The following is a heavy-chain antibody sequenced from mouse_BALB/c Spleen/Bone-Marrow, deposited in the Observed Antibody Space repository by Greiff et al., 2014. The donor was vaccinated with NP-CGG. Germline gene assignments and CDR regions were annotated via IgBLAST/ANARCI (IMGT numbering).Heavy chain of an antibody. D-gene: IGHD1-1*01. Sequence: VQLQQSGAELVRPRASVKLSCKASGYTFTGYWMQWVKQRPGQGLEWIGIIYPGDGDTRYTQKFKGKATLTADTSSSTAYMQLRTLAAEDSAVYDCARVFYGSSSAYWGQGTTLTVSS. J-gene: IGHJ2*01. V-gene: IGHV1-87*01. CDR1: GYTFTGYW. CDR2: IYPGDGDT. CDR3: ARVFYGSSSAY.